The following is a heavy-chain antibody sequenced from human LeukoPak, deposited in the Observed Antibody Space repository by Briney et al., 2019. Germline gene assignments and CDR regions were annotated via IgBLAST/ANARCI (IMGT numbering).Heavy chain of an antibody. D-gene: IGHD4-17*01. V-gene: IGHV4-34*01. Sequence: SETLSLTCAVYRGSFSGYYWSWIRQPPGKGLEWIGEINHSGSTNYNPSLKSRVTISVDTSKNQFSLKLSSVTAADTAVYYCARVYGDYLSGSYYFDYWGQGTLVTVSS. CDR1: RGSFSGYY. CDR2: INHSGST. CDR3: ARVYGDYLSGSYYFDY. J-gene: IGHJ4*02.